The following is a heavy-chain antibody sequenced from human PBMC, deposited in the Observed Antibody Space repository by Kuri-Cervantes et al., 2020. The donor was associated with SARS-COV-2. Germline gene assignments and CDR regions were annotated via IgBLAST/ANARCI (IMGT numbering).Heavy chain of an antibody. J-gene: IGHJ3*02. CDR1: GFTFSSYN. Sequence: ESLKISCAAFGFTFSSYNMNWVRQAPGKGLEWVSSSSSSSSTIYYADSVKGRFTIPRDNSKNTLYLQMSSLRAEDTAVYYCAKVPVRRYDFRCGYLQDAFDIWGQGTMVTVSS. CDR2: SSSSSSTI. V-gene: IGHV3-48*01. D-gene: IGHD3-3*01. CDR3: AKVPVRRYDFRCGYLQDAFDI.